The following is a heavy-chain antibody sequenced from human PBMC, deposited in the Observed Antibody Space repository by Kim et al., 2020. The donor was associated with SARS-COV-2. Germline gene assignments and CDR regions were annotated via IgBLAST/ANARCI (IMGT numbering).Heavy chain of an antibody. Sequence: VKGRFTISRDDSKNTLYLQMNSLRADDTAVYFCARGRFCSSSNCYSYMDVWGKGTTVIVSS. V-gene: IGHV3-30*07. CDR3: ARGRFCSSSNCYSYMDV. J-gene: IGHJ6*03. D-gene: IGHD2-2*01.